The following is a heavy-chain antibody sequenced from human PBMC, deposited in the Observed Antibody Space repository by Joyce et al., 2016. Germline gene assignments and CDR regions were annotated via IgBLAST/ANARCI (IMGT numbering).Heavy chain of an antibody. CDR3: ARSQWLAPLMY. Sequence: QVQLQQWGAGLLKPSETLSLTCAVSGGPFRGFFWTWVRQPPGKGLEWIGDINNSGFTNYNPSLKTRVTFSVYTSKNQFSLKLTSLSAADTAVYYCARSQWLAPLMYWGQGTPVTVSS. V-gene: IGHV4-34*01. J-gene: IGHJ4*02. D-gene: IGHD6-19*01. CDR1: GGPFRGFF. CDR2: INNSGFT.